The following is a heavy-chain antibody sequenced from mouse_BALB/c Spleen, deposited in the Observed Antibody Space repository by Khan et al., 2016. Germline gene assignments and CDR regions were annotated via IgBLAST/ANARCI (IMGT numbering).Heavy chain of an antibody. Sequence: VQLQPSGAELARPGASVKLSCKASGYTFTSYWMQWVKQRPGQGLEWIGAIYPGDGDTRYTQKFKGKATLTADKSSSTAYMQLSSLASEDSAVYYCARGGTTGSPLAYWGQGTLVTVSA. CDR3: ARGGTTGSPLAY. V-gene: IGHV1-87*01. CDR2: IYPGDGDT. D-gene: IGHD1-1*01. J-gene: IGHJ3*01. CDR1: GYTFTSYW.